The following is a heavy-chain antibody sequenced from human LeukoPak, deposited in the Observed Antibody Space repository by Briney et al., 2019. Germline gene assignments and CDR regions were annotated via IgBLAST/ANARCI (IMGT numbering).Heavy chain of an antibody. J-gene: IGHJ3*02. D-gene: IGHD5/OR15-5a*01. CDR1: GFTVSSNY. V-gene: IGHV3-53*01. CDR3: ARVGSVWTFDI. CDR2: IYSGGST. Sequence: PGGSLRLSCAASGFTVSSNYMSWVRQAPGKGLEWVSVIYSGGSTYYADSVKGRFTISRGNSKNTLYLQMNSLRAEDTAVYYCARVGSVWTFDIWGQGTMVTVSS.